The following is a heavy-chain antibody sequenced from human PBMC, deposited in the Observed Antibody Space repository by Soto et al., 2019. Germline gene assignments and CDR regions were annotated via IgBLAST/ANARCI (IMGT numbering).Heavy chain of an antibody. D-gene: IGHD6-19*01. CDR1: GFTFGDYA. V-gene: IGHV3-9*01. CDR3: AKSHTTSGWYVTTDY. Sequence: LILSCAASGFTFGDYAIQWVRQAPGKGLEWVSAISWNSGSIDYADSVKGRFTISRDNAKNSLYLQMNSLRAEDTALYYCAKSHTTSGWYVTTDYWGQGTRVTVSS. CDR2: ISWNSGSI. J-gene: IGHJ4*02.